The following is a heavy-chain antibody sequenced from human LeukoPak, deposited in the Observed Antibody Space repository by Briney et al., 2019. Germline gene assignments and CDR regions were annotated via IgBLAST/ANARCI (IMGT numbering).Heavy chain of an antibody. CDR3: AREGCSGGSCYYYYGMDV. CDR2: MHYSGST. J-gene: IGHJ6*02. V-gene: IGHV4-59*12. CDR1: GGSISSYY. Sequence: SETLSLTCTVSGGSISSYYWSWIRQPPGKGLEWIGYMHYSGSTNYNPSLKSRVTISVDKSKNQFSLKLSSVTAADTAVYYCAREGCSGGSCYYYYGMDVWGQGTTVTVSS. D-gene: IGHD2-15*01.